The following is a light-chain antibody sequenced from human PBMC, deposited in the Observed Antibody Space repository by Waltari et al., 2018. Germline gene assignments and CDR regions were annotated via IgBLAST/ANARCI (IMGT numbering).Light chain of an antibody. CDR1: SRHRSHA. CDR3: QTGGHGTWV. V-gene: IGLV4-69*01. Sequence: QLVLPQSPSASASLGASVKLTCTPSSRHRSHAIAWHQQQPEKGPRYLMKVNSDGSHSKGDEIPDRFSGSSSGAERYLTISSLQSEDEADYYCQTGGHGTWVFGGGTKLTVL. J-gene: IGLJ3*02. CDR2: VNSDGSH.